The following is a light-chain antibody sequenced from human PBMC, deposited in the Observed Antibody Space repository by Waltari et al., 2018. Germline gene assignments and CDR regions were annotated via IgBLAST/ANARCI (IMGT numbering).Light chain of an antibody. V-gene: IGLV2-8*01. CDR3: SSYAGSNSHV. CDR2: EVS. CDR1: SSDAGGYNY. Sequence: QSALTQPPSASGSPGQSVTMSCTGTSSDAGGYNYVSWYQQHPGTVPKLIIYEVSGRPSGVPHRFSGSKSGNTASLTVSGLQAEDEADYYCSSYAGSNSHVFGTGTRVTVL. J-gene: IGLJ1*01.